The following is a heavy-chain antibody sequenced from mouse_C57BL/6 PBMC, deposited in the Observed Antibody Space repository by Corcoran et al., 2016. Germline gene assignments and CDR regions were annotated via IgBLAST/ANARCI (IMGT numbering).Heavy chain of an antibody. D-gene: IGHD3-1*01. Sequence: EVQLQQSGPVLVKPGASAKMSCKASGYTFTDYYMNWVKQSHGKSLEWIGVINPYNGGTSYNQKFRGKATLTVDKSSSTAYMELNSLTSEDSAVYYCARESSAWFAYWGQGTLVTVSA. V-gene: IGHV1-19*01. CDR1: GYTFTDYY. CDR3: ARESSAWFAY. CDR2: INPYNGGT. J-gene: IGHJ3*01.